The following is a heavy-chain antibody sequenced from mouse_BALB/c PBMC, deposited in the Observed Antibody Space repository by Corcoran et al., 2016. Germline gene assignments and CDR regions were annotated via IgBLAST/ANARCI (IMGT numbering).Heavy chain of an antibody. V-gene: IGHV9-3-1*01. CDR2: INTYTGEP. CDR3: ARYYYGSSAWFAY. J-gene: IGHJ3*01. CDR1: GYTFTNYG. D-gene: IGHD1-1*01. Sequence: QIQLVQSGPELKKPGETVKISCKASGYTFTNYGMNWVKQAPGKGLKWMGWINTYTGEPTYADDFKGRFAFSLETSASTAYLQINNLKNEDTATYFYARYYYGSSAWFAYWGQGTLVTVSA.